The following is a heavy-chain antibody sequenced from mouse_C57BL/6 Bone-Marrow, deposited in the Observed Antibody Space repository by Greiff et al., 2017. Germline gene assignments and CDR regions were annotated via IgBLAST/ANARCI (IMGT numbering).Heavy chain of an antibody. CDR2: IDPETGGT. D-gene: IGHD1-1*01. J-gene: IGHJ2*01. Sequence: QVQLQQSGSELVRPGASVTLSCKASGYTFTDYEMHWVKQTPVHGLEWIGAIDPETGGTAYNQKFKGKARLTADKSSSTAYMELRSLTSEDSAVYYGTRWGITTVVVSFDDWGQGTTLT. CDR3: TRWGITTVVVSFDD. V-gene: IGHV1-15*01. CDR1: GYTFTDYE.